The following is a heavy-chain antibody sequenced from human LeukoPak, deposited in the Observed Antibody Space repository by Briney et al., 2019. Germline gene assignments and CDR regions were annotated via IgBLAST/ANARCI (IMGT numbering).Heavy chain of an antibody. CDR1: GYSFTSYW. CDR3: AVSTYYYGSGSYGMDV. D-gene: IGHD3-10*01. V-gene: IGHV5-51*01. J-gene: IGHJ6*02. Sequence: GESLKISCKGSGYSFTSYWIGWVRQMPGKGLEWMGIIYPGDSDTRYSPSFQGQVTISADKSISTAYLQWSSLKASDTAMYYCAVSTYYYGSGSYGMDVWGQGTTVTVSS. CDR2: IYPGDSDT.